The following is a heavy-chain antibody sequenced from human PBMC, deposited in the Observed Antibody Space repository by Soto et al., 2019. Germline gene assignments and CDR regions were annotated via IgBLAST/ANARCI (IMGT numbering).Heavy chain of an antibody. D-gene: IGHD3-16*01. CDR2: ISYSGST. CDR3: ARADPDASVGY. Sequence: LALTCTVSGASMSSHYWTWLRQSPGKGLEWIGYISYSGSTYYNPSHKSRVTISADTSRNQFSLKLSAVISADTAVYYCARADPDASVGYWGQGTLVTVSS. CDR1: GASMSSHY. V-gene: IGHV4-59*11. J-gene: IGHJ4*02.